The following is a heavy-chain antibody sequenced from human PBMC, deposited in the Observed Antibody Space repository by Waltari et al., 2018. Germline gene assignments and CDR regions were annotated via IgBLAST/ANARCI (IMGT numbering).Heavy chain of an antibody. V-gene: IGHV1-69*13. CDR2: IIPIFGTA. CDR1: GGTFSSYA. CDR3: ARESSGGSTWMIFGVVSNPPQPNSFDY. J-gene: IGHJ4*02. D-gene: IGHD3-3*01. Sequence: QVQLVQSGAEVKKPGSSVKVSCKASGGTFSSYAISWVRQAPGQGLEWMGRIIPIFGTANYAQKFQGRVTITADKSTSTAYMELSSLRSEDTAVYYCARESSGGSTWMIFGVVSNPPQPNSFDYWGQGTLVTVSS.